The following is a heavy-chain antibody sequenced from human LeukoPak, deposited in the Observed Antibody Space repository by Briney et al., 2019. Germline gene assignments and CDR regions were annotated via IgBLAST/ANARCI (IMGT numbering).Heavy chain of an antibody. Sequence: GGSLRLSCAASGFTFSSYEMNWVRQAPGKGLEWVSYISSSGSTIYYADSVKGRFTIPRDNPKNPLYLQMNSLRAEDTAVYYCARDSSYCSGGSCYPDYWGQGTLVTVSA. CDR3: ARDSSYCSGGSCYPDY. D-gene: IGHD2-15*01. V-gene: IGHV3-48*03. J-gene: IGHJ4*02. CDR1: GFTFSSYE. CDR2: ISSSGSTI.